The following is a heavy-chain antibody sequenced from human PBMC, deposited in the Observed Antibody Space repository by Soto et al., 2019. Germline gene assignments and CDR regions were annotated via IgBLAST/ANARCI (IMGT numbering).Heavy chain of an antibody. J-gene: IGHJ4*02. CDR1: GDCVRSVGFH. CDR3: ARAPVGMDTISYFDY. CDR2: VYNGGSS. V-gene: IGHV4-30-4*01. Sequence: SETLSLGCTVSGDCVRSVGFHWAWLRRPPGKGLEWIGYVYNGGSSYYRPSLESRMHMSLDATRNHYSMRLTSVTAADTDVYFCARAPVGMDTISYFDYRAQRKLVTVSS.